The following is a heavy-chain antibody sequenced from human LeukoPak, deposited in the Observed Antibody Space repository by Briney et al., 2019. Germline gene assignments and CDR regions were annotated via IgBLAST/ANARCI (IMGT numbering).Heavy chain of an antibody. D-gene: IGHD6-19*01. Sequence: GGSLRLSCAASGFTLSSYAMSWVRQAPGKGLEWVSAISGSGGSTYYADSVKGRFTISRDNSKNTLYLQMNSLRAEDTAVYYCASEGDIAVAGTIGYWGQGTLVTVSS. CDR3: ASEGDIAVAGTIGY. CDR2: ISGSGGST. V-gene: IGHV3-23*01. J-gene: IGHJ4*02. CDR1: GFTLSSYA.